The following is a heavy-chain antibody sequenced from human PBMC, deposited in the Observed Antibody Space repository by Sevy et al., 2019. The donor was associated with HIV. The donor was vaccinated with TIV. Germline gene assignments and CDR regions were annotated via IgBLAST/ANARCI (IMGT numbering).Heavy chain of an antibody. CDR2: VYYTGST. CDR1: GGPISVYY. J-gene: IGHJ5*02. V-gene: IGHV4-59*01. CDR3: ARAPPGLRGDDALIWFDP. D-gene: IGHD5-12*01. Sequence: SETLSLTCTVSGGPISVYYWSWIRQPPGKGLEYIGYVYYTGSTNYNPSLKNRVTISIDTSNNQFSLKLTSVTAADTAVYYGARAPPGLRGDDALIWFDPWGQGTLVTVSS.